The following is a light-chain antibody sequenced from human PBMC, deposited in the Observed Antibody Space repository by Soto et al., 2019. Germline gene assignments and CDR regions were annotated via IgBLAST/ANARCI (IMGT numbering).Light chain of an antibody. J-gene: IGLJ3*02. CDR3: TSFTTTNIWV. CDR1: SSDIGIYNY. Sequence: QSALTQPASVSGSPGQSITISCTGTSSDIGIYNYVSWYQQHPGKAPKLVICEVSNRPSGVSSRFSGSKSGNTASLTISGLRADDEADYYCTSFTTTNIWVFGGGTKVTVL. V-gene: IGLV2-14*01. CDR2: EVS.